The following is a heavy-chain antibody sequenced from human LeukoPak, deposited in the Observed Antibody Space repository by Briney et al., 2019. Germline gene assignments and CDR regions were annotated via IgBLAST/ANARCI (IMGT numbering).Heavy chain of an antibody. CDR2: IRYDGSNK. J-gene: IGHJ4*02. CDR3: AKIPPQNTVTTWLDY. Sequence: PGGSLRLSCAASGFTFSSYAMHWVRQAPGKGLEWVAFIRYDGSNKYYADSVKGRFTISRDNSKNTLYLQMNSLRAEDTAVYYCAKIPPQNTVTTWLDYWGQGTLVTVSS. CDR1: GFTFSSYA. D-gene: IGHD4-17*01. V-gene: IGHV3-30*02.